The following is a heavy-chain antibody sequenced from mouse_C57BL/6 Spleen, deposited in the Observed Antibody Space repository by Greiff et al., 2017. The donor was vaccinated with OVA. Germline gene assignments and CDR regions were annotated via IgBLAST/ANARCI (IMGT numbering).Heavy chain of an antibody. V-gene: IGHV1-18*01. D-gene: IGHD1-1*01. J-gene: IGHJ4*01. CDR3: ARGSSSLYAMDY. CDR1: GYTFTDYN. Sequence: EVQLQQSGPELVKPGASVKIPCKASGYTFTDYNMDWVKQSHGKSLEWIGDINPNNGGTIYNQKFKGKATLTVDKSSSTAYMELRSLTSEDTAVYYCARGSSSLYAMDYWGQGTSVTVSS. CDR2: INPNNGGT.